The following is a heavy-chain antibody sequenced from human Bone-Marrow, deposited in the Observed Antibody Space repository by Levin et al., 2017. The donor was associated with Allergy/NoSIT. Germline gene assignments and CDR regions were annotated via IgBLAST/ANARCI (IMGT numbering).Heavy chain of an antibody. Sequence: GGSLRLSCAASGFVFGDFAMHWVRQAPGKGLQWVSMVSFDGKTKKYADSVKGRFTISRDNSKKMLYLQMNNLRPEDTATYYCHHPAIVPRPFDYWGQGTLVTVSS. CDR3: HHPAIVPRPFDY. J-gene: IGHJ4*02. CDR1: GFVFGDFA. V-gene: IGHV3-30*03. D-gene: IGHD6-6*01. CDR2: VSFDGKTK.